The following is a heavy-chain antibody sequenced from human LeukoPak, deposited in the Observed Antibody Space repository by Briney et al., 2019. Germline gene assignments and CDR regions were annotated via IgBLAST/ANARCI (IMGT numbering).Heavy chain of an antibody. J-gene: IGHJ4*02. CDR2: INAGNGNT. V-gene: IGHV1-3*01. CDR1: GYTFINYT. Sequence: GASAKVSCKASGYTFINYTMHWVRQAPGQRLEWMGWINAGNGNTEYSQKFQGRVTITRDTSASTAYMEMSSLRSEDTAVYYCARDRAGIVASGRGYDGSHGYWGQGTLVTVSS. D-gene: IGHD1-26*01. CDR3: ARDRAGIVASGRGYDGSHGY.